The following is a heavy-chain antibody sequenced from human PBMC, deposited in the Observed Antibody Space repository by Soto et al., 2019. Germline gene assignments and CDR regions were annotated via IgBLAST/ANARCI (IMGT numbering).Heavy chain of an antibody. Sequence: GASVKVSCKASGGTFAISVSNWVRQAPGQGLEWMGGIISIFGTPNYAQRFQGRVTMTADKSTSTAYMEISSLRSEDTAIYYCASSYGSGYRAFDYWGQGALVTSPQ. CDR1: GGTFAISV. D-gene: IGHD3-10*01. CDR2: IISIFGTP. J-gene: IGHJ4*02. V-gene: IGHV1-69*06. CDR3: ASSYGSGYRAFDY.